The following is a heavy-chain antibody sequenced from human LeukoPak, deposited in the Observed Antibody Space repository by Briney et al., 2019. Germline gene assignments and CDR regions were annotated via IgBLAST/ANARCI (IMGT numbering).Heavy chain of an antibody. CDR1: GGSFSGYY. CDR2: INHSGST. V-gene: IGHV4-34*01. CDR3: ARGGKLRYDILPGYYSNTPLAWNGYGMDV. Sequence: SETLSLTCAVYGGSFSGYYWSWIRQPPGKGLEWIGEINHSGSTNYNPSLKSRVTISVETSKNQLSLKLRSVTAADTAVYYCARGGKLRYDILPGYYSNTPLAWNGYGMDVWGQGATVTVSS. J-gene: IGHJ6*02. D-gene: IGHD3-9*01.